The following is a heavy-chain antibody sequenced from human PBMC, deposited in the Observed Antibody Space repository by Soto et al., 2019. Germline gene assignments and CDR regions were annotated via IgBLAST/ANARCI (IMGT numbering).Heavy chain of an antibody. D-gene: IGHD2-15*01. CDR2: IWFDGSDA. J-gene: IGHJ6*02. V-gene: IGHV3-33*01. CDR3: AREGYCSGGGCSGGMDV. CDR1: GFAFSGYG. Sequence: ASGFAFSGYGMHWVRQAPGKGLEWVAFIWFDGSDALYSDSVKGRFSITRDNSKNTLFLQLNSLRGDDTAVYYCAREGYCSGGGCSGGMDVWGQGTTVTVSS.